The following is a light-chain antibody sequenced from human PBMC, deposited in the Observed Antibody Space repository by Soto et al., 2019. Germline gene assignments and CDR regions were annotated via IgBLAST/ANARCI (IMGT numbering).Light chain of an antibody. CDR2: DVN. Sequence: QSALTQPASVSGSPGQTITMSCTGTSSDVGGYNYVSWYQQHPGKAPKLMIYDVNNRPSGVSYRFSGSKSGNTASLTISGLQAEDEADYYCSSYTSTSTLVVFGGGTKLTVL. J-gene: IGLJ2*01. CDR3: SSYTSTSTLVV. CDR1: SSDVGGYNY. V-gene: IGLV2-14*03.